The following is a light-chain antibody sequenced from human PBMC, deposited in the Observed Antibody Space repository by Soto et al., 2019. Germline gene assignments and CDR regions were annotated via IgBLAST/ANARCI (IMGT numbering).Light chain of an antibody. Sequence: ESVLTQSPATLSVSPGERATLSCRASRSVSSSYLAWYQQKPGRAPRLLIYTASTRATDIPDRFSGSGSGTDFTLTISRLEPEDVAVYYCQQYGSSPWAFGQGTKVDIK. CDR1: RSVSSSY. CDR2: TAS. CDR3: QQYGSSPWA. J-gene: IGKJ1*01. V-gene: IGKV3-20*01.